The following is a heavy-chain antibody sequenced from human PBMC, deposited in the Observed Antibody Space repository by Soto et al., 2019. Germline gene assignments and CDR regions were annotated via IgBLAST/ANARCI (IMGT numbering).Heavy chain of an antibody. V-gene: IGHV3-30-3*01. CDR1: GFTFSSYA. CDR2: ISYDGSNK. Sequence: QVQLVESGGGVVQPGRSLRLSCAASGFTFSSYAMHWVRQAPGKGLEWVAVISYDGSNKYYADSVKGRFTISRDNSKNTLYLQMNSLRAEDTAVYYCARDTIVSLLIAARPLNYYYGMDVWCQGTTVTVSS. CDR3: ARDTIVSLLIAARPLNYYYGMDV. J-gene: IGHJ6*02. D-gene: IGHD6-6*01.